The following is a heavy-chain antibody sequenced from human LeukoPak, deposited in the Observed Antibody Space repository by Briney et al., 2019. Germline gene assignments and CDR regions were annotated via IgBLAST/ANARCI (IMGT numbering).Heavy chain of an antibody. Sequence: SETLSLTCAVYGGSFSGYYWSWIRQPPGKGLEWIGEINHSGSTNYNPSLKSRVTISVDTSKNQFSLKLNSVTAADTAVYYCARGSPLSGYFDYWGQGTLVTVSS. CDR1: GGSFSGYY. J-gene: IGHJ4*02. V-gene: IGHV4-34*01. CDR2: INHSGST. D-gene: IGHD1-26*01. CDR3: ARGSPLSGYFDY.